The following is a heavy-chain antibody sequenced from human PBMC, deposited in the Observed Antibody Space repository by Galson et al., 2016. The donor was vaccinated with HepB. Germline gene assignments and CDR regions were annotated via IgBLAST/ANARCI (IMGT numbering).Heavy chain of an antibody. CDR3: AKDKKAFGYCSGSSCYSGGMDV. CDR1: GFTFSSYG. D-gene: IGHD2-15*01. Sequence: SLRLSCAASGFTFSSYGMHWVRQAPGRGLEWVTVISYDGSNKYYGETVKGRFTVSRDNSKNTLFLQMNILRAEDTAVYYCAKDKKAFGYCSGSSCYSGGMDVWGQGTTVTVSS. CDR2: ISYDGSNK. V-gene: IGHV3-30*18. J-gene: IGHJ6*02.